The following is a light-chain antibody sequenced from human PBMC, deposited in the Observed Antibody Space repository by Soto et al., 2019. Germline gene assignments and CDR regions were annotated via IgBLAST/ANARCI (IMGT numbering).Light chain of an antibody. J-gene: IGLJ2*01. Sequence: QSVLTQPPSVSGAPGQRVSISCTGSSSDIGAGSDVHWYQQLPGTAPKLLIYRNTNRPSGVPDRFSGSKSGTSASLAINGLQPEDEADYYCHSYDRSLSRVLVGGGTKLTVL. CDR2: RNT. CDR3: HSYDRSLSRVL. CDR1: SSDIGAGSD. V-gene: IGLV1-40*01.